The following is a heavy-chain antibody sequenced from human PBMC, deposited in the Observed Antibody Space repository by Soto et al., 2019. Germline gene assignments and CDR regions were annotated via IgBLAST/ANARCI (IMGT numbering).Heavy chain of an antibody. V-gene: IGHV4-34*01. CDR2: INHSGST. J-gene: IGHJ5*02. D-gene: IGHD2-8*01. CDR1: GGSFSGYY. CDR3: ARGDIVLPHSWFDP. Sequence: SETLSLTCAVYGGSFSGYYWSWLRQPPGKGLEWIGEINHSGSTNYNPSLKSRVTISVDTSKNQFSLKLSSVTAADTAVYYCARGDIVLPHSWFDPWGQGTLVTVSS.